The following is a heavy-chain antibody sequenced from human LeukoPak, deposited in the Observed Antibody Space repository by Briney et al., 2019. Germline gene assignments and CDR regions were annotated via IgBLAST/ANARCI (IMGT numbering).Heavy chain of an antibody. Sequence: ASVKVSCKASGYTFTVYQMHWVRQAPGQGLEWMGWINPNSGGTNYAQKFQGRVTMTRDTSISTAYMDLSRLRSDDTAVYYCARGADDLWSGYSMGDLDYWGQGTLVSVSS. J-gene: IGHJ4*02. D-gene: IGHD3-3*01. CDR1: GYTFTVYQ. V-gene: IGHV1-2*02. CDR2: INPNSGGT. CDR3: ARGADDLWSGYSMGDLDY.